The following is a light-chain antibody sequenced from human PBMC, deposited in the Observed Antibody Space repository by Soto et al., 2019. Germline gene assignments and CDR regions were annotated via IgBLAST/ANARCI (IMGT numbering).Light chain of an antibody. V-gene: IGKV1-39*01. CDR1: HSIISY. CDR2: AAS. Sequence: DIQMTQSPSSLSASVGDRVSITCRARHSIISYLNWYQQKPGKGPKLLIYAASSLQSGVPSRFSGSGSGTDFTLTISSLQREDFATYYCQESYSFLWGTCGQGTKVDIK. J-gene: IGKJ1*01. CDR3: QESYSFLWGT.